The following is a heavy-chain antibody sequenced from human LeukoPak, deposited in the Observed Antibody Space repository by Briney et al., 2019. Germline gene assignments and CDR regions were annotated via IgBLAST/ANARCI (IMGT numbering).Heavy chain of an antibody. Sequence: PGWSLRLSCAASGFTFDYFAMNWVRQAPGKGPEWVSYISRTSSVIYYADSVKGRFTVSRDNGEQSLYLQMNSLRVEDTALYYCARDGYNWADFWGQGTLVTVSS. J-gene: IGHJ4*02. CDR1: GFTFDYFA. V-gene: IGHV3-48*01. CDR3: ARDGYNWADF. CDR2: ISRTSSVI. D-gene: IGHD5-24*01.